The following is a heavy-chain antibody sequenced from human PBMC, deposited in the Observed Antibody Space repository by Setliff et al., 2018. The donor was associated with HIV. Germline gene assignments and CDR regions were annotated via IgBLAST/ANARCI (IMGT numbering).Heavy chain of an antibody. CDR1: GGSFTNYF. D-gene: IGHD3-22*01. Sequence: SETLSLTCAVYGGSFTNYFWSWIRRSPGKGLEWIGEINHSGRTKYNPSLKSRVTMSVDTSENQFSLKLKSVTAADTAVYYCAREDTTGYYSLSAFDIWGQGTLVTVSS. CDR2: INHSGRT. J-gene: IGHJ3*02. V-gene: IGHV4-34*01. CDR3: AREDTTGYYSLSAFDI.